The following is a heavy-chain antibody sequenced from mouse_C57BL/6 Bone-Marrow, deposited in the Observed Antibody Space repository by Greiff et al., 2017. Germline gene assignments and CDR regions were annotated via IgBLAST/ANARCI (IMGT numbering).Heavy chain of an antibody. V-gene: IGHV1-9*01. D-gene: IGHD1-2*01. CDR2: ILPGSGST. CDR3: ARHREPRRRTGFAY. CDR1: GYTFTGYW. J-gene: IGHJ3*01. Sequence: QVQLQQSGAELMKPGASVKLSCKATGYTFTGYWIEWVKQRPGHGLEWIGEILPGSGSTNYNEKFTGKATFTADTSSNTAYMQLSSLTTEDSAIYYGARHREPRRRTGFAYWCHGTLVTVSA.